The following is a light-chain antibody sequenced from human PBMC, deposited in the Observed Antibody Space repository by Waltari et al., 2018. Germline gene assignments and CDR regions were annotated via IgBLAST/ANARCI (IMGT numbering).Light chain of an antibody. CDR2: RAS. Sequence: DIQMTQSPSTLSASVGDRVTITCRASQSISSWLAWNQQKPGKAPKLLICRASSLESGVPSRFSGSGSGTEFTLTISSLQPDDFATYYCQQYNSYWWTFGQGTKVEIK. CDR3: QQYNSYWWT. J-gene: IGKJ1*01. V-gene: IGKV1-5*03. CDR1: QSISSW.